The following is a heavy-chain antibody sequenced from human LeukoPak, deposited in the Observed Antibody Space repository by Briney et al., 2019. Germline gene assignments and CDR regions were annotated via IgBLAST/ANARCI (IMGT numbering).Heavy chain of an antibody. J-gene: IGHJ4*02. CDR1: GFTFSTYY. V-gene: IGHV3-7*01. CDR3: ARDRGVAGNYDN. D-gene: IGHD6-19*01. CDR2: IKQDGSEK. Sequence: GGSLRLSCAASGFTFSTYYMSWVRQAPGKGLEWVANIKQDGSEKYYVDSVKGRFTISRDNAKNSLYLQMNSLRAKDTAVYYCARDRGVAGNYDNWGQGTLVTVSS.